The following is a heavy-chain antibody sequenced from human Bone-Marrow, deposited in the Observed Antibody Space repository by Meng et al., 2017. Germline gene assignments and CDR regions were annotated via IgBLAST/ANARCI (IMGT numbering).Heavy chain of an antibody. Sequence: SETLSLTCIVSGGSISSYYWSWIRQPAGKGLEWIGRIYTSGSTNYNPSLKSRVTMSVDTSKNQFSLKLSSVTAADTAVYYCARDRSGSYYSPPSLDYYGMDVWGQGTTVTVSS. CDR1: GGSISSYY. CDR2: IYTSGST. CDR3: ARDRSGSYYSPPSLDYYGMDV. V-gene: IGHV4-4*07. J-gene: IGHJ6*02. D-gene: IGHD1-26*01.